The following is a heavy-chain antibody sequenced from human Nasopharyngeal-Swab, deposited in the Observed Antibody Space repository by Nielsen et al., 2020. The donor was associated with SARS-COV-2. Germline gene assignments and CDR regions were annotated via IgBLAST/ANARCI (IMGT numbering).Heavy chain of an antibody. J-gene: IGHJ4*02. CDR3: ARDIGGGRYGSDY. Sequence: GGSLRLSCAASGFVFSIYGMNWVRQAPGKGLEWVSSISSRSSNIYYADSVKGRFTIPRDNAKNSLYLQMNSLRAEDTAVYYCARDIGGGRYGSDYWGQGTLVTVSS. V-gene: IGHV3-21*01. CDR2: ISSRSSNI. CDR1: GFVFSIYG. D-gene: IGHD3-16*01.